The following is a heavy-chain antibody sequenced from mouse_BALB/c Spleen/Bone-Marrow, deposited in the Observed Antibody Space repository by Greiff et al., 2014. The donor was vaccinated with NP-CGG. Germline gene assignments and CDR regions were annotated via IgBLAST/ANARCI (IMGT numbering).Heavy chain of an antibody. V-gene: IGHV14-3*02. D-gene: IGHD1-2*01. Sequence: EVKLVESGAELVKPGASVKLSCTASGFNIKDTYMHWVKQRPEQGLEWIGRIYPANVNTKYDPKFQGKATITADTSSNTAYLQLSSLTSEDTAVCYCARCSLLRQAMDYWGQGTSVTVSS. CDR1: GFNIKDTY. CDR3: ARCSLLRQAMDY. J-gene: IGHJ4*01. CDR2: IYPANVNT.